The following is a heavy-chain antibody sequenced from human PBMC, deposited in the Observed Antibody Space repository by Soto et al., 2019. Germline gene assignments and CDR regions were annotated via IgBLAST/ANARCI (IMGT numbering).Heavy chain of an antibody. CDR1: GYTFTSYD. J-gene: IGHJ6*02. V-gene: IGHV1-8*01. CDR2: MNPNGGNT. Sequence: ASVEVSCKASGYTFTSYDINWVRQATGQGLEWMGWMNPNGGNTGYAQKFQGRVTMTRNTSISTAYMELSSLRSEDTAVYYCARGLPSRGFSYYYYGMDVWGQGTPVAVSS. CDR3: ARGLPSRGFSYYYYGMDV.